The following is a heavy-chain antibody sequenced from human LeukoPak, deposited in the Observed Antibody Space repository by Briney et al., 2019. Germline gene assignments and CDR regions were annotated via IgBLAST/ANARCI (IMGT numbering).Heavy chain of an antibody. V-gene: IGHV3-21*01. CDR2: ISSSSSYI. D-gene: IGHD2-2*01. CDR1: GFTFSSYS. Sequence: GGSLRLSCAASGFTFSSYSMNWVRQAPGKGLEWVSSISSSSSYIYYADSVKGRFTISRDNAKNSLYLQMNSLRADDTAVYYCASGGYCSSTSCLNPYYYYYGMDVWGQGTTVTVSS. CDR3: ASGGYCSSTSCLNPYYYYYGMDV. J-gene: IGHJ6*02.